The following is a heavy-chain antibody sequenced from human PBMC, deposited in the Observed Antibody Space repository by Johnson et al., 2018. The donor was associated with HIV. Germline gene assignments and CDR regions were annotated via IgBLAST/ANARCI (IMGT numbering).Heavy chain of an antibody. CDR2: IYSGGST. D-gene: IGHD1-26*01. V-gene: IGHV3-66*02. Sequence: VQLVESGGGLVQPGGSLRLSCAASGFTVSSNYMSWVRQAPGKGLEWVSVIYSGGSTYYADSVKGRFTISRDNSKNTLYLQMNSLRAEDTAVYYCVRGSGSYYSNAFHIWGQGTRVTVSS. J-gene: IGHJ3*02. CDR1: GFTVSSNY. CDR3: VRGSGSYYSNAFHI.